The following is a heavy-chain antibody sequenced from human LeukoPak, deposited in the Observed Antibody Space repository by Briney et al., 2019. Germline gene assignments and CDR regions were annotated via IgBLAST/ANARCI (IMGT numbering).Heavy chain of an antibody. CDR2: IKEDGSEK. D-gene: IGHD2-15*01. Sequence: GGSLRLSCAASGFTFSTYWMDWVRQAPGKGLEWVANIKEDGSEKYYEDSVKGRFTISRDNAKNSLYLQMNSLRAEDTAVYYCARNVGWFRFDYWGQGTLVTVSS. CDR3: ARNVGWFRFDY. V-gene: IGHV3-7*03. J-gene: IGHJ4*02. CDR1: GFTFSTYW.